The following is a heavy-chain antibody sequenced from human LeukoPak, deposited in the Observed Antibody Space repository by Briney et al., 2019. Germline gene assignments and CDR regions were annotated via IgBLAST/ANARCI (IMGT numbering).Heavy chain of an antibody. CDR3: ARVSVVVVITNYYGMDV. D-gene: IGHD3-22*01. V-gene: IGHV3-21*01. CDR2: XXSSSSYI. CDR1: GFTFSSXS. Sequence: GGSLRLSCAASGFTFSSXSMNWVRQAPXXXXXXXXXXXSSSSYIYYADSVKXRFTISRDNAKNSLYLQMNSLRAEDTAVYYCARVSVVVVITNYYGMDVWGQGTTVTVSS. J-gene: IGHJ6*02.